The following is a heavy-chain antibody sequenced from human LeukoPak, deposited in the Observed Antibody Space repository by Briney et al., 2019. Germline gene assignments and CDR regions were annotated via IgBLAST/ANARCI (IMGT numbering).Heavy chain of an antibody. CDR3: ARHWDYDGNELDY. J-gene: IGHJ4*02. V-gene: IGHV4-59*08. Sequence: SETLSLTCTVSGGSISSYYWSWIRQPPGKGLEWIGYIYNSGSTNYNPSLKSRVTISVDTSKNHFSLKSTSVTAADTAVYYCARHWDYDGNELDYWGQGTLVTVSS. CDR1: GGSISSYY. CDR2: IYNSGST. D-gene: IGHD4-23*01.